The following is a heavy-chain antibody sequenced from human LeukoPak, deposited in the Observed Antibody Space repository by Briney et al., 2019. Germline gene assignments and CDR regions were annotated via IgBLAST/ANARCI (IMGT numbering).Heavy chain of an antibody. CDR2: IKQDGSEK. CDR1: GFTFSSYW. CDR3: ARDDFWRVYHFDS. Sequence: GGSLRLSCAASGFTFSSYWMSWVRQAPGKGLEWVANIKQDGSEKYYVDSVKGRFTISRDNAKNSLYLQMNSLRAEDTAVYYCARDDFWRVYHFDSWGQGTLVTVSS. J-gene: IGHJ4*02. D-gene: IGHD3-3*01. V-gene: IGHV3-7*01.